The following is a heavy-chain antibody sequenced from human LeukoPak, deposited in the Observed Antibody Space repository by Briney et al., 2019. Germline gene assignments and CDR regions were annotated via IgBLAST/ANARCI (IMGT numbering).Heavy chain of an antibody. CDR1: GFSFSIYG. V-gene: IGHV3-23*01. D-gene: IGHD3-3*01. J-gene: IGHJ4*02. CDR3: ARAYYDFWSGYYPAAY. CDR2: ISTNGINT. Sequence: PGGSLRLSCAASGFSFSIYGMSWVRQAPGKGLHWLSAISTNGINTYYADSVNGRLTISRDNSKNTLYLQMNSLRAEDTAVYYCARAYYDFWSGYYPAAYWGQGTLVTVSS.